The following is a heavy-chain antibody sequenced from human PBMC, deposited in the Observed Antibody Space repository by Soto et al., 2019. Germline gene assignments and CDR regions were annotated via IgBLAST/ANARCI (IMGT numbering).Heavy chain of an antibody. V-gene: IGHV3-33*06. CDR3: AKASGDYVWGSYRPVDY. J-gene: IGHJ4*02. D-gene: IGHD3-16*02. Sequence: GGSLRLSCAASGFTFSSYGMHWVRQAPGKGLEWVAVIWYDGSNKYYADSVKGRFTISRDNSKNTLYLQMNSLRAEDTAVYYCAKASGDYVWGSYRPVDYWGQGTLVTVSS. CDR1: GFTFSSYG. CDR2: IWYDGSNK.